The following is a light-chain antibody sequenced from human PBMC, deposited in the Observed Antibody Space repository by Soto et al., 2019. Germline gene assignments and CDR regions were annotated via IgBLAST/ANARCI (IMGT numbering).Light chain of an antibody. CDR3: ISYAGSSIWV. J-gene: IGLJ3*02. CDR1: SSDVGTYNY. CDR2: DVS. Sequence: QYALTQPPSASGSPGQSVTISCTGTSSDVGTYNYVSWYQQHPGKAPKLMIYDVSKRPSGVPDRFSGSKSGNTASLTVSGLQAEDEADYYCISYAGSSIWVFGGWPKLTVL. V-gene: IGLV2-8*01.